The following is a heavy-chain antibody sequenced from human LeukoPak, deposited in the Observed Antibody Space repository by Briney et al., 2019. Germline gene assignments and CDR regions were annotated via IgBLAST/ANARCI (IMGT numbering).Heavy chain of an antibody. J-gene: IGHJ3*02. V-gene: IGHV4-39*07. Sequence: PSETLSLTCTVSGGSISSSSYYWGWIRQPPGKGLEWIGSIYYSGSTYYNPSLKSRVTISVDTSKNQFSLKLSSVTAADTAVYYCARVPVVAATSEDAFDIWGQGTMVTVSS. CDR1: GGSISSSSYY. D-gene: IGHD2-15*01. CDR3: ARVPVVAATSEDAFDI. CDR2: IYYSGST.